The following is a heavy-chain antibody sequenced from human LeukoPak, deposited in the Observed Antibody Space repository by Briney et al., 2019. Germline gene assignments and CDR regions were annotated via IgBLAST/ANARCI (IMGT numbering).Heavy chain of an antibody. V-gene: IGHV3-30-3*01. CDR3: ARDLGSGGYDRYYYYMDV. J-gene: IGHJ6*03. Sequence: GGSLRLSCAASGFTFSSYAMHWVRQAPGKGLEWVAVISYDGSNKYYADSVKGRFTISRDNSKNTLYLQMNSLRAEDTAVYYCARDLGSGGYDRYYYYMDVWGKGTTVTVSS. D-gene: IGHD5-12*01. CDR1: GFTFSSYA. CDR2: ISYDGSNK.